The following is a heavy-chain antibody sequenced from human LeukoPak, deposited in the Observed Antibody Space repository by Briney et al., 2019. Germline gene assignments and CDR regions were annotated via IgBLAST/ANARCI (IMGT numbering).Heavy chain of an antibody. CDR3: AKAVESRALARPYGMDV. CDR1: EFTFEDYA. CDR2: FSGIGIRI. J-gene: IGHJ6*02. D-gene: IGHD3-3*02. Sequence: GGSLSLSFAASEFTFEDYAMHWFRQAPGKVLKWFSLFSGIGIRIHYADSVKARLPISRENGKNSLYLQMSRLRAEDTALYYCAKAVESRALARPYGMDVWGQGTPVTVSS. V-gene: IGHV3-43*02.